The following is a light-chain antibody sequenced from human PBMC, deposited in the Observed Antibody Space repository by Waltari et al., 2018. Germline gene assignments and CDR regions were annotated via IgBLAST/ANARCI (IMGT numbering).Light chain of an antibody. J-gene: IGKJ2*01. CDR3: LQTVQFPYT. CDR1: QSLVHSSGGTH. CDR2: EVS. Sequence: DIVMTQTPLSLSVTPGQPASISCKSSQSLVHSSGGTHLYWHLQKPGKPPHLLLYEVSTRLSGVPDRFSGSGSGTDFTLKISRVEAEGVGVYYRLQTVQFPYTFG. V-gene: IGKV2D-29*01.